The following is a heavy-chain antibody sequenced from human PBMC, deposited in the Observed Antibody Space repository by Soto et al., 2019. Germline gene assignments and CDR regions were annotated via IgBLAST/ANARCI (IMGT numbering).Heavy chain of an antibody. Sequence: GASVKVSCKASGFTFTSSAVQWVRQARGQRLEWIGWIVVGSGNTNYAQKFQERATITRDMSTSTAYMELSSLRSEDTAVYYCAAEQRAPRQAYGMDVWGQGTTVTVSS. CDR2: IVVGSGNT. D-gene: IGHD6-6*01. V-gene: IGHV1-58*01. CDR3: AAEQRAPRQAYGMDV. J-gene: IGHJ6*02. CDR1: GFTFTSSA.